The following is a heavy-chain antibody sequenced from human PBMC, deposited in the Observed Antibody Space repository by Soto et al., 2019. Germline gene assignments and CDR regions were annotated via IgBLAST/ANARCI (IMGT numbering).Heavy chain of an antibody. V-gene: IGHV4-59*12. CDR1: SHSISRWY. Sequence: SETLSVTRRVSSHSISRWYWSWIRKYPGKRLEWIGHISFSGTTYYNPSLKSRVIMSVDTSKNQFSLKVRSVTAADTAVYYCVREAYGDYVGYFDPWGQGIQVTVSS. J-gene: IGHJ5*02. CDR3: VREAYGDYVGYFDP. CDR2: ISFSGTT. D-gene: IGHD4-17*01.